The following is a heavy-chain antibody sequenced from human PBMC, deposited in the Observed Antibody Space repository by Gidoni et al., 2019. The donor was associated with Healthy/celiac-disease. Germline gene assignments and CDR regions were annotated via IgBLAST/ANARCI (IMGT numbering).Heavy chain of an antibody. V-gene: IGHV3-7*03. CDR1: GFSFSSYW. CDR2: IKQDGSEK. Sequence: EVQLVESGGGLVQPGGSLRLSCAASGFSFSSYWMSWVRQAPGKGLEWVANIKQDGSEKYYVDSVKGRFTISRDNAKNSLYLQMNSLRAEDTAVYYCARDQRYYYDSSGYYSGSSWGQGTLVTVSS. D-gene: IGHD3-22*01. CDR3: ARDQRYYYDSSGYYSGSS. J-gene: IGHJ5*02.